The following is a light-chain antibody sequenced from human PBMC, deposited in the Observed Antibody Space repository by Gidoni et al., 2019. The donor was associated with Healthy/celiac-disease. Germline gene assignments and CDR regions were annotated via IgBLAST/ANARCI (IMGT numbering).Light chain of an antibody. V-gene: IGKV1-39*01. CDR1: PSIRSY. CDR2: AAS. CDR3: QQSYSTPLYT. Sequence: IKMTQPPSSLSASVGDRVTITCRASPSIRSYLNWYQQKPGKAPKLLIYAASSLQSGVPSRFSGSGSGTDFTLTISSLQPEDFATYYCQQSYSTPLYTFGQXTKLEIK. J-gene: IGKJ2*01.